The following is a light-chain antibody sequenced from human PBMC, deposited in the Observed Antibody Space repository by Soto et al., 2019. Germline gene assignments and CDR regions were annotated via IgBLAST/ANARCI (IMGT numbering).Light chain of an antibody. CDR3: QQYGSSHT. V-gene: IGKV3-20*01. CDR1: QRVSSSY. CDR2: GAS. Sequence: EIVLTQSPGSLSLSPGERGTLSCRASQRVSSSYLAWYQQKPGQAPRLLIYGASSRATGIPDRFSGSGSGTDFTLTISRLEPEDFAEYYCQQYGSSHTFGQGTKLEIK. J-gene: IGKJ2*01.